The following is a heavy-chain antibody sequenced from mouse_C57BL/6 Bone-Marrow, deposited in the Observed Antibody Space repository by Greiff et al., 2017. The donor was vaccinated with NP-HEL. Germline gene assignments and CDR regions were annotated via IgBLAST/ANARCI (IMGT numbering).Heavy chain of an antibody. CDR2: INPNNGGT. J-gene: IGHJ2*01. CDR3: ARLGAGVDY. V-gene: IGHV1-26*01. Sequence: VQLQQSGPELVKPGASVKISCKASGYTFTDYYMNWVKQSHGKSLEWIGEINPNNGGTSYNQKFKGKATLTVDKSSSTAYMKLRSLTSEDSAVYYCARLGAGVDYWGQGTTLTVSS. CDR1: GYTFTDYY.